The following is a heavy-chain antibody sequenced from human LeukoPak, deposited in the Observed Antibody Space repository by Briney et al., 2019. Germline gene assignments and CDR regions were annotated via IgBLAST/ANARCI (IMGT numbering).Heavy chain of an antibody. Sequence: GGSLRLSCAASGFTFSNYWMSWVRQAPGKGLEWVANIKQDGSEKYYVDSVRGRFTISRDNAKNSLYLQMNSLRADDTAVYYCARVYYDFWSGYYQDYWGQGTLVTVSS. V-gene: IGHV3-7*03. CDR2: IKQDGSEK. D-gene: IGHD3-3*01. J-gene: IGHJ4*02. CDR1: GFTFSNYW. CDR3: ARVYYDFWSGYYQDY.